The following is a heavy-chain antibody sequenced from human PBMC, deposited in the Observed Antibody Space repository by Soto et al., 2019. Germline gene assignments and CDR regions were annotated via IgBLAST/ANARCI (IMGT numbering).Heavy chain of an antibody. CDR2: IFYTGTT. Sequence: SETLSLTCSVSGGSISYNSYYWGWIRQPPGKGLERVGGIFYTGTTYYSPSLKDRVTISVDTSKNSFSLNLTSVTAADTAVYFCARLVVVAPVANAWGQGTLVTVSS. CDR3: ARLVVVAPVANA. D-gene: IGHD2-2*01. CDR1: GGSISYNSYY. V-gene: IGHV4-39*02. J-gene: IGHJ5*02.